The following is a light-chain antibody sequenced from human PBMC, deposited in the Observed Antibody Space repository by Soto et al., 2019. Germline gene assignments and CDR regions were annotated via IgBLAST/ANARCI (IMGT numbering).Light chain of an antibody. J-gene: IGKJ1*01. CDR3: LQDYNYPWT. CDR1: QVITND. V-gene: IGKV1-6*01. CDR2: AAS. Sequence: IQMTQSPSSLSASVGDRLSITCRASQVITNDLGWYQQKPGKAPKLLIYAASSLQSGVPSRFSGSGSGTDFTLTISSLQPEDFATYYCLQDYNYPWTFGQGTKVDIK.